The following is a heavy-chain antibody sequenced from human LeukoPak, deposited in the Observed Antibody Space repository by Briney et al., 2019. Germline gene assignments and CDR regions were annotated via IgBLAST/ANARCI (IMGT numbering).Heavy chain of an antibody. D-gene: IGHD2-2*02. CDR1: GGTFSSYA. J-gene: IGHJ4*02. CDR2: IIPIFGTA. V-gene: IGHV1-69*05. Sequence: ASVKVSCKASGGTFSSYAISWVRQAPGQGLEWMGGIIPIFGTANYAQKFQGRVTITTDESTSTAYMELSSLRSEDTAVYYCASTDQLLYVFDYWGQGTLVTVSS. CDR3: ASTDQLLYVFDY.